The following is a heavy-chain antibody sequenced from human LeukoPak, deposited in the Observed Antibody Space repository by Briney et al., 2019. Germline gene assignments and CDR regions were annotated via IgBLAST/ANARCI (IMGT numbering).Heavy chain of an antibody. J-gene: IGHJ4*02. CDR2: FDPEDGET. CDR3: ATSPLDYYDSGGSRPSFDY. Sequence: ASVKVSCKVSGYTLTELSMHWVRQAPGKGLEWMGGFDPEDGETIYAQKFQGRVTMTEDTSTDTAYMELSSLRSEDTAVYYCATSPLDYYDSGGSRPSFDYWGQGTLVTVSS. D-gene: IGHD3-22*01. V-gene: IGHV1-24*01. CDR1: GYTLTELS.